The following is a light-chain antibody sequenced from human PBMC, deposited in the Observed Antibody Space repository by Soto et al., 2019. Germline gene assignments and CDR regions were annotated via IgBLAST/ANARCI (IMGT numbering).Light chain of an antibody. CDR3: QQYDQWWT. CDR1: ETVATN. V-gene: IGKV3-15*01. Sequence: VITQSPSTRSVSPAARATLSWTASETVATNLAWYQKKPGQAPRLIIAGASTRAAGISDWFRGSGGGTEFSLTISSLQYEDFGVFFCQQYDQWWTFGQGTKVDIK. CDR2: GAS. J-gene: IGKJ1*01.